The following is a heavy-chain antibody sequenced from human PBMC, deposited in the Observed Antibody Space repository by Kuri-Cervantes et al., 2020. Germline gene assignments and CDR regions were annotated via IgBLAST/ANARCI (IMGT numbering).Heavy chain of an antibody. D-gene: IGHD5-12*01. CDR2: TFYRSKWYN. Sequence: SETLSLTCAISGDSVSSNSVSWHWIRQSPSRGLEWLGRTFYRSKWYNEYAVSVRSRITINPDTSKNQFPLKLSSVTAADTAVYYCARHIVATIFGPRGSPKISGMDVWGKGTTVTVSS. J-gene: IGHJ6*03. V-gene: IGHV6-1*01. CDR3: ARHIVATIFGPRGSPKISGMDV. CDR1: GDSVSSNSVS.